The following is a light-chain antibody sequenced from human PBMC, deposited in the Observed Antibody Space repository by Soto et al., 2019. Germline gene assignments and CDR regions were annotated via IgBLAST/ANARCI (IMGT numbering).Light chain of an antibody. Sequence: DIQMTQSPTSLSASVGDRVTITCRASQNIYKYLAWFQQKPGKPPKSLIYVASSLQSGVPSRFSGSGSGTDFSLTISSLQPEDFATYYCQQYSSYPWTFGQGTKVEIK. V-gene: IGKV1-16*01. CDR3: QQYSSYPWT. CDR2: VAS. CDR1: QNIYKY. J-gene: IGKJ1*01.